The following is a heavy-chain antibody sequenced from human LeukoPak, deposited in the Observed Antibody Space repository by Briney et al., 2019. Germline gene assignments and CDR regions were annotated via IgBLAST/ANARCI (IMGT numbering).Heavy chain of an antibody. V-gene: IGHV1-69*04. D-gene: IGHD2-8*01. CDR1: GGTFSSYT. Sequence: SVKVSYKASGGTFSSYTISWVRQAPGQGLEWMGRIIPILGIANYAQKFQGRVTITADKSTSTAYMELSSLRSEDTAVYYCARDPSMTWYFDLWGRGTLVTVSS. J-gene: IGHJ2*01. CDR2: IIPILGIA. CDR3: ARDPSMTWYFDL.